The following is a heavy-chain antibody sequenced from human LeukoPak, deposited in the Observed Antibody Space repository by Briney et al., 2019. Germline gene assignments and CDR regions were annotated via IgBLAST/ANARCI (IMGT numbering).Heavy chain of an antibody. Sequence: PSETLSLTCTVSGGSISSGTSYYWGWIRQPPGKGLEWIGEIYHSGRTSYNPSLKSRVTISVDKSKNQFSLNLSSVTAADTAVYYCARDLSVVGAPGWGQGTLVTVSS. D-gene: IGHD2-15*01. CDR2: IYHSGRT. CDR3: ARDLSVVGAPG. CDR1: GGSISSGTSYY. V-gene: IGHV4-39*07. J-gene: IGHJ1*01.